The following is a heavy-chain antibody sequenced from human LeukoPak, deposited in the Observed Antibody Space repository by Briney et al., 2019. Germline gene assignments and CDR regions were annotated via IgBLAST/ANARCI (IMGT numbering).Heavy chain of an antibody. Sequence: GGSLRLSCAASSFTFSSYGMHWVRQTPGKGLEWVAFIRHDGSYQQYVDSVKGRFTVSRDNSKDTVYLQMNSLRTEDTAVYYCAKNRDSSDYPRDFDYWGQGTLVTVSS. J-gene: IGHJ4*02. CDR2: IRHDGSYQ. CDR3: AKNRDSSDYPRDFDY. CDR1: SFTFSSYG. V-gene: IGHV3-30*02. D-gene: IGHD3-22*01.